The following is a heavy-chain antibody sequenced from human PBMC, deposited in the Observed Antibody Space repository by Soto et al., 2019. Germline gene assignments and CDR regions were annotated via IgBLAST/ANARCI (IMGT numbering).Heavy chain of an antibody. CDR1: RGTFSSYA. J-gene: IGHJ4*02. D-gene: IGHD6-19*01. CDR2: IIPIFGTA. V-gene: IGHV1-69*01. Sequence: QVQLVQSGAEVKKPGSSVKVSCKASRGTFSSYAISWVRQAPGQGLERMGGIIPIFGTANYAQKFQGRVTITADESTSTAYMELSSLRSEDTAVYYCARDHAAVAGTSAFDYWGQGTLVTVSS. CDR3: ARDHAAVAGTSAFDY.